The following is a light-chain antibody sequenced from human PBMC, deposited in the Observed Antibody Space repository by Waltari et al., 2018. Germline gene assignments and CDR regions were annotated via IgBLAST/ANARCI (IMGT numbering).Light chain of an antibody. CDR3: STWDDGLAGGVV. J-gene: IGLJ2*01. CDR1: RSNTGSNT. CDR2: NND. Sequence: QAVLTQPPSASGTPGQTVTISCSGRRSNTGSNTVPCHQQLPGTTPKVLIYNNDQRPSGVPDRFSGSKSGTSVSLAISGLQSDDEADYYCSTWDDGLAGGVVFGGGTKLTVL. V-gene: IGLV1-44*01.